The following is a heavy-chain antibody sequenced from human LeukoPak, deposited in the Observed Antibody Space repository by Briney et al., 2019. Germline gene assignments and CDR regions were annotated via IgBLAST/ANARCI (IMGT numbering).Heavy chain of an antibody. D-gene: IGHD6-13*01. CDR3: AKGNAAAGIYD. CDR1: GFTFSSYG. Sequence: PGGSLGLSCAASGFTFSSYGMNWVRQAPGKGLEWVSAISGSGGSTYYADSVKGRFTISRDNSKNTLYLQMNSLRAEDTAVYYRAKGNAAAGIYDWGQGILVTVSS. CDR2: ISGSGGST. J-gene: IGHJ4*02. V-gene: IGHV3-23*01.